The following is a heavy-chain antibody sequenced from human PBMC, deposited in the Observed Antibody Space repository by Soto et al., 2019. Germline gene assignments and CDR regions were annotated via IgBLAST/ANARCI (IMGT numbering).Heavy chain of an antibody. J-gene: IGHJ4*02. Sequence: EVQLVESGGGLVKPGGSLRLSCAASGFTFSSYSMNWVRQAPGKGLEWVSSISSSSSYIYYADSVKGRFTISRDNANTSLYLQMNSLRAEDTAVYYCARGTYYYDSSGYYAYWGQGTLVTVSS. D-gene: IGHD3-22*01. CDR2: ISSSSSYI. V-gene: IGHV3-21*01. CDR1: GFTFSSYS. CDR3: ARGTYYYDSSGYYAY.